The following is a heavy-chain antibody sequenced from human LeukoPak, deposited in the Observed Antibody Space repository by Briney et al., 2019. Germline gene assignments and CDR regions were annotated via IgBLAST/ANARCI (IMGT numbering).Heavy chain of an antibody. V-gene: IGHV4-30-2*01. CDR1: GGPISSGGYS. J-gene: IGHJ5*02. CDR3: ARRRITMVRGVPSNWFDP. D-gene: IGHD3-10*01. Sequence: PSETLSLTCAVSGGPISSGGYSWSWIRQPPGKGLEWIGYIYHSGSTYYNPSLKSRVTISVDRSKNQFSLKLSSVTAADTAVYYCARRRITMVRGVPSNWFDPWGQGTLVTVSS. CDR2: IYHSGST.